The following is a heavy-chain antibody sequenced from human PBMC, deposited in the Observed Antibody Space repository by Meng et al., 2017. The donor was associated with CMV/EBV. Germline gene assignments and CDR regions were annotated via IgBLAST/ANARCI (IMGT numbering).Heavy chain of an antibody. J-gene: IGHJ6*02. V-gene: IGHV1-46*01. CDR2: INPSGGST. CDR1: GYTFTSYY. CDR3: ARVVPTIEYSSFYGMDV. Sequence: GESLKISCKASGYTFTSYYMHWVRQAPGQGLEWMGIINPSGGSTSYAQKFQGRVTMTRDTSTSTVYMELSSLRSEDTAVYYCARVVPTIEYSSFYGMDVWGQGTTVTVSS. D-gene: IGHD6-6*01.